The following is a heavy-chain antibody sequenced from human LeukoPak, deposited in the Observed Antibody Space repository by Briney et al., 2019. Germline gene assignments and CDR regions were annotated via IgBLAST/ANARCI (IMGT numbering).Heavy chain of an antibody. CDR1: GFTFSSYA. CDR3: AKDYGYNRYYFDY. D-gene: IGHD5-24*01. CDR2: ISWNSGSI. Sequence: GGSLRLSCAASGFTFSSYAMSWVRQAPGKGLEWVSGISWNSGSIGYADSVKGRFTISRDNAKNSLYLQMNSLRAEDTALYYCAKDYGYNRYYFDYWGQGTLVTVSS. J-gene: IGHJ4*02. V-gene: IGHV3-9*01.